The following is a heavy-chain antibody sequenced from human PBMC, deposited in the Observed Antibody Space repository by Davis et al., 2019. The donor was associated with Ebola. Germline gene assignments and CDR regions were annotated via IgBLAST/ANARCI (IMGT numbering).Heavy chain of an antibody. CDR1: GLTFTTWS. CDR3: ARGGYYLDH. V-gene: IGHV3-48*02. J-gene: IGHJ4*02. CDR2: INIDSTSI. Sequence: GESLKISCAASGLTFTTWSMNWVRQTPGKGLEWLAYINIDSTSIMYADSVKGRLTITRDNARTSVFLQMNSLRDEDTAVYFCARGGYYLDHWGQGIPVSVSS.